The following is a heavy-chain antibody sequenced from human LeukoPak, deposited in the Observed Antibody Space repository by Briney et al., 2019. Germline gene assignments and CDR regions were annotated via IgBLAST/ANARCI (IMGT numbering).Heavy chain of an antibody. V-gene: IGHV3-15*01. J-gene: IGHJ4*02. CDR2: IKSKTDGGTT. CDR3: TTEWYCSGGSCYPDLDY. Sequence: GGSLRLSCAPSGFTLSNAWMSWVRQAPGKGLEWVGRIKSKTDGGTTDYAAPVKGRFTISRDDSKNTLYLQMNSLKTEDTAVYYCTTEWYCSGGSCYPDLDYWGQGTLVTVSS. D-gene: IGHD2-15*01. CDR1: GFTLSNAW.